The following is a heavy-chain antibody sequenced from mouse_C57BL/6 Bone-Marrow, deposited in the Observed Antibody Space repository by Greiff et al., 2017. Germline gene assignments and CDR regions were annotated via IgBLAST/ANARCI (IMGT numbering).Heavy chain of an antibody. J-gene: IGHJ3*01. CDR3: AREEDSFAY. Sequence: QVQLQQPGAELVRPGTSVKLSCKASGYTFTSYWMHWVKQRPGQGLEWIGVIDPCDGYTNYNQKFKGKATLTVDTSSSTAYMQLSSLTAEDSAVXYCAREEDSFAYWGQGTLVTVSA. CDR1: GYTFTSYW. CDR2: IDPCDGYT. V-gene: IGHV1-59*01.